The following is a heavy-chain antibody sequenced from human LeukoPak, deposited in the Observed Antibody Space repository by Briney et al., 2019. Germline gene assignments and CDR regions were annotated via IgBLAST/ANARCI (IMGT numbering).Heavy chain of an antibody. CDR1: GFTFTDYG. V-gene: IGHV3-33*01. CDR2: IWYDGSDK. J-gene: IGHJ6*02. CDR3: ARIGCSGGNCRAYSYYAMDV. D-gene: IGHD2-15*01. Sequence: PGRSLRLSCAASGFTFTDYGMNWVRQAPGKGLEWVAVIWYDGSDKYYVDSVKGRFTISRDNCKYTLYLQMNSLRADDTAVYFCARIGCSGGNCRAYSYYAMDVWGQGTTVTVSS.